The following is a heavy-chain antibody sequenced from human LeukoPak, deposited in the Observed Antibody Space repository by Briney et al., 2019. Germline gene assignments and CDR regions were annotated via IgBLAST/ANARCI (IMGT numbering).Heavy chain of an antibody. Sequence: SGTLSLTCAVSGGSISSSNWWSWVRQPPGKGLEWIGEIYHSGSTNYNPSLKSRVTISVDKSKNQFSLKLSSVTAADTAVYYCARGLAIAVAEANLDYWGQGTLVTVSS. CDR3: ARGLAIAVAEANLDY. D-gene: IGHD6-19*01. J-gene: IGHJ4*02. V-gene: IGHV4-4*02. CDR1: GGSISSSNW. CDR2: IYHSGST.